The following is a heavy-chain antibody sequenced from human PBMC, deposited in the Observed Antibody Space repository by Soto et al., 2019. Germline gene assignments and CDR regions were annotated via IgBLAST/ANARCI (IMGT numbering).Heavy chain of an antibody. CDR2: ISGHNGKA. V-gene: IGHV1-18*01. D-gene: IGHD5-12*01. Sequence: ASVKVSCKASGFTFTSSAVQWVRQARGQRLEWMGWISGHNGKADYAENFQGRVIMTTDTSTATASMDLRGLRSDDTAVYYCARKGYIGNFAMDVWGQGTTV. CDR1: GFTFTSSA. CDR3: ARKGYIGNFAMDV. J-gene: IGHJ6*02.